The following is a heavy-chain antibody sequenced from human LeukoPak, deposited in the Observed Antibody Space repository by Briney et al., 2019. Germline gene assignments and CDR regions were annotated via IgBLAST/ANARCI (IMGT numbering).Heavy chain of an antibody. J-gene: IGHJ2*01. V-gene: IGHV3-66*01. Sequence: GGSLRLSCAASGFTVSSSSMTWVRQAPGKGLEWVSVFYSAGTTYYADSVKGRFTISRDNSKNTLSLQMNGLRAEDTAVYYCARDGFTMVRGVGGWYFDLWGRGTLVTVSS. D-gene: IGHD3-10*01. CDR2: FYSAGTT. CDR3: ARDGFTMVRGVGGWYFDL. CDR1: GFTVSSSS.